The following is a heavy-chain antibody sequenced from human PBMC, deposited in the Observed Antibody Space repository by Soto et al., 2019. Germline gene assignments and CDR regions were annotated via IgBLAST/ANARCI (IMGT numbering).Heavy chain of an antibody. Sequence: EVRLVESGGGLVQPGGSLRLSCAASGFTFSSYDMYWVRQATGKGLEWVSAIGTAGDTFYPGSVKGRFTISRENAKNSLYLQMNSLRAEDTAVYYCARGDDFWSGYFPYWGQGTLVTVSS. CDR3: ARGDDFWSGYFPY. D-gene: IGHD3-3*01. CDR1: GFTFSSYD. J-gene: IGHJ4*02. CDR2: IGTAGDT. V-gene: IGHV3-13*01.